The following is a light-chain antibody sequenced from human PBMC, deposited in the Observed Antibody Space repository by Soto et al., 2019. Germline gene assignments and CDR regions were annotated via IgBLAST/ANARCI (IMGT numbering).Light chain of an antibody. CDR2: AAS. CDR1: QSIASY. CDR3: QQSSSTPYT. V-gene: IGKV1-39*01. J-gene: IGKJ2*01. Sequence: DIQMTQPPSSLSASVGDRVTITCRTSQSIASYLNWYQQKPGKAPKLLIYAASTLQSGVPSRFSGSASGTDFTLTISSLQPEDFATYYCQQSSSTPYTVGQGTKLQTK.